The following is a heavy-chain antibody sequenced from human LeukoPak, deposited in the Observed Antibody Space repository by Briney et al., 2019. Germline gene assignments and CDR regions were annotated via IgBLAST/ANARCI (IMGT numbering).Heavy chain of an antibody. V-gene: IGHV3-23*01. D-gene: IGHD5-24*01. CDR2: ISTTGGYT. CDR1: GFSFSTYD. J-gene: IGHJ4*02. CDR3: AKKPATIKFPFDI. Sequence: PGGSLRLSRVGSGFSFSTYDMGWVRQTPGKGLEWVSAISTTGGYTEDADSVNGRFTISRDNSQNTLFLQMHSLRAEDTAVNYCAKKPATIKFPFDIWGQGTLVTVSP.